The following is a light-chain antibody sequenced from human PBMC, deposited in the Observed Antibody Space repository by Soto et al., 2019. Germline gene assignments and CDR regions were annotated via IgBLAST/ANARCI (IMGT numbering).Light chain of an antibody. CDR2: EVS. V-gene: IGLV2-14*01. Sequence: QSALTQPASVSGSPGQSITISCTGTSRDVGGDNYVSWHQQHPGKAPKVIITEVSNRPSGVSNRFSGSKSGNTASLTISGVQAEDEADYYCSSYVNYNTFVIFGGGTKVTVL. J-gene: IGLJ2*01. CDR3: SSYVNYNTFVI. CDR1: SRDVGGDNY.